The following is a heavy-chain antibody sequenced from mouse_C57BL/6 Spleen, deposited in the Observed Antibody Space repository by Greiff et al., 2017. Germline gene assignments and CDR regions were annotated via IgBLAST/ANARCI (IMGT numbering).Heavy chain of an antibody. V-gene: IGHV5-9-1*02. J-gene: IGHJ2*01. Sequence: EVHLVESGEGLVKPGGSLKLSCAASGFTFSSYAMSWVRQTPEKRLEWVAYISSGGDYIYYADTVKGRFTISRDNARNTLYLQMSSLKSEDTAMYYCTRDRRGDGTLFDYWGQGTTLTVSS. CDR2: ISSGGDYI. D-gene: IGHD2-1*01. CDR3: TRDRRGDGTLFDY. CDR1: GFTFSSYA.